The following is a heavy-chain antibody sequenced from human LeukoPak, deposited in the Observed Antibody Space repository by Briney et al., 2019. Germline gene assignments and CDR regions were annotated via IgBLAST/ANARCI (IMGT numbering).Heavy chain of an antibody. V-gene: IGHV3-21*01. CDR3: AGYGDYYGMDV. CDR1: GFTFSSYS. J-gene: IGHJ6*02. D-gene: IGHD4-17*01. CDR2: ISSSSSYI. Sequence: PGGSLRLSCAAPGFTFSSYSMNWVRQAPGNGLEWVSSISSSSSYIYYADSVKGRFTISRDNAKNSLYLQMNSLRAEDTAVYYCAGYGDYYGMDVWGQGTTVTVSS.